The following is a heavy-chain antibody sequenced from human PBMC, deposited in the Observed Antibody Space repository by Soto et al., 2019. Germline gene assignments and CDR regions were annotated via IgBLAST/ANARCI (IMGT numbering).Heavy chain of an antibody. D-gene: IGHD6-6*01. V-gene: IGHV4-39*01. J-gene: IGHJ4*02. CDR1: GGSINSSYY. CDR2: NYYSGTT. Sequence: SETLSLTCIVSGGSINSSYYWGWIRQPPGKAPEWIGSNYYSGTTYYNPSLKSRVTISVDSSRNQFSLKMTSVTAPDTAVYYCSRFAARPPFEYWGQGLLVTVSS. CDR3: SRFAARPPFEY.